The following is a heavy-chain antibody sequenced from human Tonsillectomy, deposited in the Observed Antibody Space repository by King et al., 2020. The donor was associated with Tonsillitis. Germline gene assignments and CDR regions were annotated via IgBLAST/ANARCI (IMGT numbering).Heavy chain of an antibody. V-gene: IGHV3-23*04. CDR3: AKLVYARGVSISGWFDP. D-gene: IGHD3-10*01. Sequence: VQLVESGGGLVQRGGSLRLSCVASGFTFRSYAMSWVRQAPGKGLEWVSGISGSGCSTYYADSVKGRFTLSRDNYMNTLYVQMNSLRAEDTDVYYCAKLVYARGVSISGWFDPWGQGTLVTVSS. CDR1: GFTFRSYA. CDR2: ISGSGCST. J-gene: IGHJ5*02.